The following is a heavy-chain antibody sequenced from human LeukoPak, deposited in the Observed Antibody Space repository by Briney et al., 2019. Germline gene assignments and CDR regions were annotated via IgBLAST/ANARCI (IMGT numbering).Heavy chain of an antibody. CDR2: ISVYNGNT. D-gene: IGHD2-15*01. V-gene: IGHV1-18*01. CDR1: GYTFIIYG. Sequence: ASVKVSFKASGYTFIIYGISWVRQAPGQGLEWMGWISVYNGNTNYAQKVQGRVTITTDTSTSTAYMDLRSLRSDDTAVYYCARVGGYYFAPDYWGQGTLVTVSS. CDR3: ARVGGYYFAPDY. J-gene: IGHJ4*02.